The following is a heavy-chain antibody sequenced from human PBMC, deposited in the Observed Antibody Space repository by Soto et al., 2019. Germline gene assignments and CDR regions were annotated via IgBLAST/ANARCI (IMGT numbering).Heavy chain of an antibody. V-gene: IGHV1-69*01. CDR3: ARETPARHYDRSGYCSN. Sequence: QVQLVQSGAEVKKPGSSVKVSCKASGVTFSSYAISWVRQAPGQGLEWMGGIIPIFGTTDYAQKFQGRVTISADESTSTAYMELRSPSSDNTAVYYCARETPARHYDRSGYCSNWGQGNLVTVSS. D-gene: IGHD3-22*01. CDR2: IIPIFGTT. CDR1: GVTFSSYA. J-gene: IGHJ4*02.